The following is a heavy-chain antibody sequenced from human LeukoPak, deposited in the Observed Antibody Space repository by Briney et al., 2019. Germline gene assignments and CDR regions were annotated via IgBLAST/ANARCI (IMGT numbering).Heavy chain of an antibody. CDR1: GFTFSSYG. Sequence: PGGSLRLSCAASGFTFSSYGMHWVRQAPGKGLEWVAFIRYDGSNKHYADSVKGRFTISRDNSKNTLYLQMNSLSAEDTAVYYCAKDTQEYYYDSSGYFDYWGQGTLVTVSS. CDR3: AKDTQEYYYDSSGYFDY. V-gene: IGHV3-30*02. CDR2: IRYDGSNK. D-gene: IGHD3-22*01. J-gene: IGHJ4*02.